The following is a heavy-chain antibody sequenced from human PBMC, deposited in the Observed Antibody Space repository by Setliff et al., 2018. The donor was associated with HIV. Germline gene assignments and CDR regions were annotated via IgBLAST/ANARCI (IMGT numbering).Heavy chain of an antibody. D-gene: IGHD6-6*01. CDR2: IYTNGNT. J-gene: IGHJ6*03. Sequence: SETLSLTCTVSGGSISRGSYYWSWIRQPAGKGLEWIGRIYTNGNTNYNPSLKSRVTVSADTSKNQSSLKLTSVTAADTAVYYCAGEAWTSYRSSSGYYYYYMDVWGKGTTVTVSS. V-gene: IGHV4-61*02. CDR1: GGSISRGSYY. CDR3: AGEAWTSYRSSSGYYYYYMDV.